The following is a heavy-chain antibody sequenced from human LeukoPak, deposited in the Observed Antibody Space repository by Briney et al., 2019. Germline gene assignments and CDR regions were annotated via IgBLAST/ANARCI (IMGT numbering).Heavy chain of an antibody. CDR1: GGSFSGYY. J-gene: IGHJ4*02. D-gene: IGHD6-13*01. CDR2: INHSGST. V-gene: IGHV4-34*01. CDR3: AVGAAAGTPGY. Sequence: SETLSLTCAVYGGSFSGYYWSWIRQPPGKGLEWIGEINHSGSTNYNPSLKSRVTISVDTSKNQFSLKLSSVTAPDTAVYYCAVGAAAGTPGYWGQGTLVTVSS.